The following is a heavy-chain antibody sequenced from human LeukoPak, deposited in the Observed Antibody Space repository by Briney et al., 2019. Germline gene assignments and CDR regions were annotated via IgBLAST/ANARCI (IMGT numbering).Heavy chain of an antibody. CDR2: IDNDGSST. V-gene: IGHV3-74*01. J-gene: IGHJ4*02. D-gene: IGHD6-6*01. CDR3: ARDGGEQLVGPFDY. Sequence: GGSLRLSCAASGFTFNTYWMHWVRQAPGKGLVWVSRIDNDGSSTIYADSVKGRFTISRDNAKNTVYLQMNSLRTDDTAVYYCARDGGEQLVGPFDYWGQGALVTVSS. CDR1: GFTFNTYW.